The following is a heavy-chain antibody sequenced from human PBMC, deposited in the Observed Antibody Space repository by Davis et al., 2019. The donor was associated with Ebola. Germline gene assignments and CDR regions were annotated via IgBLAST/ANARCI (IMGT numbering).Heavy chain of an antibody. D-gene: IGHD3-10*01. V-gene: IGHV3-48*03. Sequence: YYADSVKGRFTISRDNAKNSLYLQMNSLRAEDTAVYYCARDNYGSGFDYWGQGTLVTVSS. J-gene: IGHJ4*02. CDR3: ARDNYGSGFDY.